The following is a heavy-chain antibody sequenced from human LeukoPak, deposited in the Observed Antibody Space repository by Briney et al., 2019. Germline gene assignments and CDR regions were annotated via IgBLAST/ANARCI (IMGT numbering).Heavy chain of an antibody. J-gene: IGHJ6*03. V-gene: IGHV3-30*18. CDR3: AKAVTSYYHSLYYNYYMDV. CDR2: ISYDGSNK. D-gene: IGHD3-10*01. CDR1: GFTFRSYA. Sequence: PGGSLRLSCAASGFTFRSYAMHWVRQAPGKGPEWVAVISYDGSNKYFGDSVKGRFTISRDNSKNTLHLQMDSLRAEDTAIHYFAKAVTSYYHSLYYNYYMDVWGKGTTVTVSS.